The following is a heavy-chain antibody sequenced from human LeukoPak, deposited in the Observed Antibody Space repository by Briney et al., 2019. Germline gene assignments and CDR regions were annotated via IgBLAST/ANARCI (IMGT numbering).Heavy chain of an antibody. CDR1: GLIFSGSA. D-gene: IGHD5-24*01. J-gene: IGHJ3*02. Sequence: GGSLRLSCAASGLIFSGSAMHWVRQAPGKGLEWVGRMRSKANNYATGYSPSVIGRFTISRDDSKNTRYLEMNSLKIEDTAVYYCAKGLDGYNRGPHAFDIWGQGTMVTVSS. CDR2: MRSKANNYAT. CDR3: AKGLDGYNRGPHAFDI. V-gene: IGHV3-73*01.